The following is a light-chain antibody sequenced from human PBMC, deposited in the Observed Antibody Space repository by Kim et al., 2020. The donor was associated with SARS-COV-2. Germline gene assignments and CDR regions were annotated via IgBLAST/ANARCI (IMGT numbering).Light chain of an antibody. Sequence: VSPGQTASISCFGDKLGDKYVCWYQQKPGQSPVLVISQDTKRPSGIPERFSGSNSGNAATLTISGTQPMDEADYYCQTWDNRNYVFGTGTKVTVL. J-gene: IGLJ1*01. CDR3: QTWDNRNYV. CDR2: QDT. CDR1: KLGDKY. V-gene: IGLV3-1*01.